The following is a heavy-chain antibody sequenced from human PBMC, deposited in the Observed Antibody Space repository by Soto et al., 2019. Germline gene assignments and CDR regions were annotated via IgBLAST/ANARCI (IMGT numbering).Heavy chain of an antibody. CDR1: GFTFSSYG. V-gene: IGHV3-33*01. D-gene: IGHD5-12*01. J-gene: IGHJ6*02. CDR2: IWYDGSNK. Sequence: QVQLVESGGGVVQPGRSLRLSCAASGFTFSSYGMHWVRQAPGKGLEWVAVIWYDGSNKYYADSVKGRFTISRDNSKNTLYLQMNSLRAEDTAVYYCARGGGYSGYDPDYGMDGWGQGTTVTVFS. CDR3: ARGGGYSGYDPDYGMDG.